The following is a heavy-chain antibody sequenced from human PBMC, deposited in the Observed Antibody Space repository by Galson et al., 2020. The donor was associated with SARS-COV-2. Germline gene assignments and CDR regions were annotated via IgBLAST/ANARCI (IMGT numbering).Heavy chain of an antibody. V-gene: IGHV3-49*04. Sequence: GGSLRLSCTASGFTFGDYAMNWVRQAPGKGLEWVSFIRSRAYGGTTEYAASVKGRFTISRDDSKSIAYLQMNSLKTEDTAVYYCTRDIVVVPAATYYYYMDVWGKGTTVTVSS. CDR2: IRSRAYGGTT. CDR3: TRDIVVVPAATYYYYMDV. J-gene: IGHJ6*03. CDR1: GFTFGDYA. D-gene: IGHD2-2*01.